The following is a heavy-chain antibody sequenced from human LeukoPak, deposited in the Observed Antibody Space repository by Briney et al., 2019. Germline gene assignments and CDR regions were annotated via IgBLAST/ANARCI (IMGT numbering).Heavy chain of an antibody. Sequence: RGSLRLSCAASGFTFSSYSMNWVRQAPWEGLEWVSSISSSSSYIYYADSVKGRFTISRDNAKNSLYLQMNSLRAEDTAVYYCARDRGLYSSSTPTWDYWGQGTLVTVSS. CDR1: GFTFSSYS. CDR3: ARDRGLYSSSTPTWDY. V-gene: IGHV3-21*01. D-gene: IGHD6-13*01. J-gene: IGHJ4*02. CDR2: ISSSSSYI.